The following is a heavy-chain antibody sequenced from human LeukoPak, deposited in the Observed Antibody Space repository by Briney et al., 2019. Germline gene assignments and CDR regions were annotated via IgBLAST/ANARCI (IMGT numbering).Heavy chain of an antibody. CDR3: ARGRAFTYYYGPGSYYNQPSFDY. D-gene: IGHD3-10*01. V-gene: IGHV4-34*01. CDR2: INHSGST. Sequence: PSETLSLTCAVYGGSFSGYYWSWIRQPPGKGLEWIGEINHSGSTNYNPSLKSRVTISVDTSKNQFSLKLSSVTAADTAVYYCARGRAFTYYYGPGSYYNQPSFDYWGQGTLVTVSS. CDR1: GGSFSGYY. J-gene: IGHJ4*02.